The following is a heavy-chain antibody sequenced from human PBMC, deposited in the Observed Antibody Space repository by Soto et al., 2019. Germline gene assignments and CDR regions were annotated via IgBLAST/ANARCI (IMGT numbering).Heavy chain of an antibody. Sequence: EVQLVESGGGLVQPGGSLRLSCAASGFVFSTYSMNWVRQAPGKGLEWVSYISSSSSTIYYADSVQGRFTISRDNAKNSLYLQVNSLRDEDTAVYYCARPAGRVDYFDYWGQGTLVTGSS. CDR3: ARPAGRVDYFDY. D-gene: IGHD2-15*01. J-gene: IGHJ4*02. CDR1: GFVFSTYS. CDR2: ISSSSSTI. V-gene: IGHV3-48*02.